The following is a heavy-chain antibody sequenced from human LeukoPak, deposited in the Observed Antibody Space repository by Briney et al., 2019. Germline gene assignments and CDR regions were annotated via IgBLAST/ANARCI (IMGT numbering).Heavy chain of an antibody. D-gene: IGHD4-23*01. Sequence: GASVKVSCNSSGFTLINSRITWVRQAPGQGLEWMGWISAYYGNTYYVENFEGRVAMTRDTSTSTAFMELRSLTADDTAAYYCARLGGGSHYYDFWGQGTLVTVSP. CDR1: GFTLINSR. J-gene: IGHJ4*02. CDR3: ARLGGGSHYYDF. V-gene: IGHV1-18*01. CDR2: ISAYYGNT.